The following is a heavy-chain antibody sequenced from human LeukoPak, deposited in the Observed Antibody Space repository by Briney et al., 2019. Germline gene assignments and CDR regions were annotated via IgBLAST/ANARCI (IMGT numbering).Heavy chain of an antibody. Sequence: SETLSLTCTVSGGSISSNSYYWGWIRQPPGKGLEWIGSIYYSGSTYYNPSLKSRVTISVDTSKNQFSLKLSSVTAADTAVYYCARLHDSSGYYYEGGAFDIWGQGTMVTVSS. CDR3: ARLHDSSGYYYEGGAFDI. J-gene: IGHJ3*02. CDR1: GGSISSNSYY. CDR2: IYYSGST. V-gene: IGHV4-39*01. D-gene: IGHD3-22*01.